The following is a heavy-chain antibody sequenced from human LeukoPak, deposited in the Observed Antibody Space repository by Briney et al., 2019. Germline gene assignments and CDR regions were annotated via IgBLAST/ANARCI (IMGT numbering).Heavy chain of an antibody. V-gene: IGHV3-21*04. J-gene: IGHJ4*02. CDR3: ARDLMGIAYRGAFYY. CDR2: VSTSSSYI. D-gene: IGHD6-13*01. Sequence: PGGSLRLSCAGSGFSFSSYGMHWVRQAPGKGLEWVSSVSTSSSYIYYADSVKGRFTISRHNAKNSLYLQMNSLRAEDTAVYYCARDLMGIAYRGAFYYWGQGTLVTVSS. CDR1: GFSFSSYG.